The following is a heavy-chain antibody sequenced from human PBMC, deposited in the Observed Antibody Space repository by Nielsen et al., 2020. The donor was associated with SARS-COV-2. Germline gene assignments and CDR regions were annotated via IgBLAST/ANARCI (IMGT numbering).Heavy chain of an antibody. CDR3: AKDIWGPDTGDAFDI. CDR2: ISWNSGSI. V-gene: IGHV3-9*01. Sequence: GGSLRLSCAASGFTFDDYAMHWVRQAPGKGLEWVSGISWNSGSIGYADSVKGRFTISRDNAKNSLYLQMNSLRAEDTALYYCAKDIWGPDTGDAFDIWGQGTMGTVSS. J-gene: IGHJ3*02. D-gene: IGHD3-16*01. CDR1: GFTFDDYA.